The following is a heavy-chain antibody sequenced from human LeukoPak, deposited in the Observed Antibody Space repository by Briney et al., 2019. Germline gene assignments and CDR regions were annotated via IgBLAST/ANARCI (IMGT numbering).Heavy chain of an antibody. D-gene: IGHD3-16*02. Sequence: ASVKVSCKASGYTFTSYGISWVRQAPGQGLEWMGWISAYNGNTNYAQKLQGRVTMTTDTSTSTAYMELRSLRSDDTAVYYCARVYYDYVWGSYRTYYFDYWGQGTLVTVSS. CDR2: ISAYNGNT. CDR1: GYTFTSYG. J-gene: IGHJ4*02. CDR3: ARVYYDYVWGSYRTYYFDY. V-gene: IGHV1-18*01.